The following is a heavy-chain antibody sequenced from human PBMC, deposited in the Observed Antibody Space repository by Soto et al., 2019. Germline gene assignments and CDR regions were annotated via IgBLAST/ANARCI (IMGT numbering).Heavy chain of an antibody. V-gene: IGHV3-30*04. D-gene: IGHD6-6*01. Sequence: QMQLVESGGGVVQPGRSLRLSCAGSGFIFKNYALNWVRQAPGKGLEWVASITRDGYNKYYADSVKGRFTISRDNSRDTLSLQMTALTIEDSSVYYCTKTSGGSSSVGMDYWGQGTRVTVSS. CDR3: TKTSGGSSSVGMDY. CDR2: ITRDGYNK. J-gene: IGHJ4*02. CDR1: GFIFKNYA.